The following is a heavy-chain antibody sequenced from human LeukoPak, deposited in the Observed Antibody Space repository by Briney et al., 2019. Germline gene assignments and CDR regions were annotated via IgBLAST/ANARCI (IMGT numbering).Heavy chain of an antibody. V-gene: IGHV3-30*18. J-gene: IGHJ4*02. CDR2: ISYDGSNK. Sequence: GRSLRLSCAASGFTFSSYGMHWVRQAPGKGLEWVAVISYDGSNKYYADSVKGRFTISRDNSKNTLYLQMNSLRAEDTAVYYCAKVKYLYYYFDYWGQGTLVTVSS. CDR3: AKVKYLYYYFDY. CDR1: GFTFSSYG. D-gene: IGHD2-2*01.